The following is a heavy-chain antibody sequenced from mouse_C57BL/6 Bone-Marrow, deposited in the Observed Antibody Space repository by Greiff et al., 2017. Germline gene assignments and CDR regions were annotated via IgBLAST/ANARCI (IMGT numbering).Heavy chain of an antibody. CDR1: GFNIKNTY. CDR2: IDPANGTT. V-gene: IGHV14-3*01. Sequence: VQLKESVAELVRPGASVKLSCTASGFNIKNTYMHWVKQRPEQGLEWIGRIDPANGTTKYAPKFQGKATITADTSSNTAYLQLSSLTSEDTAIYYCARDYGSSHPYWYCDVWGTGTTVTVSS. D-gene: IGHD1-1*01. CDR3: ARDYGSSHPYWYCDV. J-gene: IGHJ1*03.